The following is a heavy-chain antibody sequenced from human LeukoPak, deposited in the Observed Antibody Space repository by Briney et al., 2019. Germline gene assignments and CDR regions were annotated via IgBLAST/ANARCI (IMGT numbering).Heavy chain of an antibody. CDR1: GFTFSSYG. D-gene: IGHD6-13*01. J-gene: IGHJ4*02. Sequence: PGGSLRLSCAASGFTFSSYGMSWVRQAPGKGLEWVSAISGSGGSTYYADSVKGRFTISRDNSKNTLYLQMNSLRAEDTAVYHCAKLPSAADRVGDYWGQGTLVTVSS. CDR3: AKLPSAADRVGDY. CDR2: ISGSGGST. V-gene: IGHV3-23*01.